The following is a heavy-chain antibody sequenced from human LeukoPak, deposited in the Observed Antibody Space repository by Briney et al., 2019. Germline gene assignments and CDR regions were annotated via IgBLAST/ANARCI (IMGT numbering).Heavy chain of an antibody. CDR2: ISYDGSNK. CDR1: GFTFSSYA. Sequence: GGSLRLSCAAFGFTFSSYAMHWVRQAPGKGLEWVAVISYDGSNKYYADSVKGRFTISRDNSKNTLYLQMNSLRAEDTAVYYCARSPRLYYFDYWGQGTLVTVSS. CDR3: ARSPRLYYFDY. D-gene: IGHD2-21*02. V-gene: IGHV3-30-3*01. J-gene: IGHJ4*02.